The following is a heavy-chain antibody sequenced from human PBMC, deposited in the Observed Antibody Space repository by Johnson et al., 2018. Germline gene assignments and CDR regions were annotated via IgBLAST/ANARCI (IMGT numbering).Heavy chain of an antibody. CDR2: INAGNGNT. Sequence: QVQLVESGAEVKKPGASVKVSCKASGYTFTSYAMHWVRPAPGQRLEWMGWINAGNGNTNSSQKFQGRVTITRDTSASTAYMELSSRRSEETAVYYCESSLAQQRGLPNAFDIWGQGTMVTVSS. CDR1: GYTFTSYA. V-gene: IGHV1-3*01. D-gene: IGHD6-25*01. J-gene: IGHJ3*02. CDR3: ESSLAQQRGLPNAFDI.